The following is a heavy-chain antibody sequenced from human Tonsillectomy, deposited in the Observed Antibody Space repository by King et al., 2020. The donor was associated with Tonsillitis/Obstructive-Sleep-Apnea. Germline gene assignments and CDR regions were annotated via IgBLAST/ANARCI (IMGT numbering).Heavy chain of an antibody. J-gene: IGHJ4*02. CDR3: ARGDCSSTSCYHADY. V-gene: IGHV3-33*01. CDR1: GFTXXSYG. D-gene: IGHD2-2*01. CDR2: XXXXXXXX. Sequence: VQLVESGGGXXQXGRSLRLSXAXSGFTXXSYGXHXXRXAXGKXXXXXXXXXXXXXXXXXXXSXXXRXTIXXXXXRNTLYLXMNXLRAEDTAVYYCARGDCSSTSCYHADYWGQGTLVTVSS.